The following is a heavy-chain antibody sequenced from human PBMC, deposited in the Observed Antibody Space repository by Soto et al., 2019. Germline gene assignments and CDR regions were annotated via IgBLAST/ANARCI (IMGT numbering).Heavy chain of an antibody. Sequence: PSETLSLTCTVSGGSISSYYWSWIRQPPGKGLEWIGYIYYSGSTNYNPSLKSRVTISVDTSKNQFSLKLSSVTAADTAVYYCARHAYCSSTSCYIGPRSYFDYWGQGTLVTAPQ. D-gene: IGHD2-2*01. V-gene: IGHV4-59*08. CDR3: ARHAYCSSTSCYIGPRSYFDY. CDR2: IYYSGST. CDR1: GGSISSYY. J-gene: IGHJ4*02.